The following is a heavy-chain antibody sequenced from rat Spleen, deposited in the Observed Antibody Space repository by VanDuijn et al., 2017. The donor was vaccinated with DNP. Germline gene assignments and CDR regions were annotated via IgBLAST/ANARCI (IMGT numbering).Heavy chain of an antibody. CDR1: GFIFSNYW. Sequence: EVQLVESGGGPVQPGRSLKLSCVASGFIFSNYWMTWIRQAPGKGLEWVASITNTGGSIYYPDSVKGRFTISRDNAQNTLYLQMNSLRSEDTATYYCTRGITTVVTSYWYFDFWGPGTMVTVSS. V-gene: IGHV5-31*01. J-gene: IGHJ1*01. CDR3: TRGITTVVTSYWYFDF. D-gene: IGHD1-1*01. CDR2: ITNTGGSI.